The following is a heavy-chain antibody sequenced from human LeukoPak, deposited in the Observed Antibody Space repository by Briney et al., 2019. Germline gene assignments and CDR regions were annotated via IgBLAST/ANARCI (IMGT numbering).Heavy chain of an antibody. D-gene: IGHD3-22*01. CDR3: ARDSDGNGHYSLFDY. V-gene: IGHV3-33*01. Sequence: GGSLRLSCEASGFTFSSYGLHWVRQAPGKGLEWVAVIWYDGSKEYYADSVKGRFTISRDGSKNTMYLQMNSLRVEDTAVYYCARDSDGNGHYSLFDYWGQGTLVTVSS. J-gene: IGHJ4*02. CDR1: GFTFSSYG. CDR2: IWYDGSKE.